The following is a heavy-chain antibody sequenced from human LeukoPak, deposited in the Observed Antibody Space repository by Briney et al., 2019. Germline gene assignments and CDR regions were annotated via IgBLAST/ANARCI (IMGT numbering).Heavy chain of an antibody. CDR2: IFGGDGT. D-gene: IGHD1-20*01. Sequence: GGSLRLSCAASGFTVSSTYMSWVRQAPGKGLEWVSVIFGGDGTHYADSVKGRFTISRDNAKNSLYLQMNSLRAEDTAVYYCARDNNWNEGDFDYWGQGTLVTVSS. V-gene: IGHV3-53*01. J-gene: IGHJ4*02. CDR1: GFTVSSTY. CDR3: ARDNNWNEGDFDY.